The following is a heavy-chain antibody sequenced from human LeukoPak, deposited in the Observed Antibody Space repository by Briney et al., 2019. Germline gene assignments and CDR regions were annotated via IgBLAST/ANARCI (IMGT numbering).Heavy chain of an antibody. CDR2: IYYSGST. V-gene: IGHV4-59*01. CDR1: GGSISSYY. D-gene: IGHD3-3*01. CDR3: ATYTIFGVVRDY. Sequence: SETLSLTCTVSGGSISSYYWSWIRQPPGKGLEWIGYIYYSGSTNYNPSLKSRVTISVDTSKNQFSLKLSSVTAADTAVYYCATYTIFGVVRDYWGQGTLVTVSS. J-gene: IGHJ4*02.